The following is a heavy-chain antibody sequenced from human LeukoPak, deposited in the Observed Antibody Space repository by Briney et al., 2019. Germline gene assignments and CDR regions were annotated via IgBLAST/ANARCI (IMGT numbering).Heavy chain of an antibody. D-gene: IGHD6-19*01. CDR2: IIPIFGTA. V-gene: IGHV1-69*13. CDR3: ARDLSAAVVQL. CDR1: GGTFSSCA. Sequence: ASGKVSCKASGGTFSSCAISWVRQAPGQGLEWMGGIIPIFGTANYAQKFQGRVTITADESTSTAYMELSSLRSEDTAVYYCARDLSAAVVQLWGQGTLVTVSS. J-gene: IGHJ4*02.